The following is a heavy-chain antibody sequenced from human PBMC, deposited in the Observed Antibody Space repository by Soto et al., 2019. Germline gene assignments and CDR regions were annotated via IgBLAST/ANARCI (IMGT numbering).Heavy chain of an antibody. D-gene: IGHD2-15*01. CDR2: IYTSGST. Sequence: QVQLQESGPGLVKPSETLSLTCTVSGGSISSYYWSWIRQPAGKGLEWIGRIYTSGSTNYNPSLKSRVTMSVDTSKNQFSLKLSSVTAADTDVYYCARNIVVVVAEPGGFDPWGQGTLVTVSS. CDR3: ARNIVVVVAEPGGFDP. V-gene: IGHV4-4*07. J-gene: IGHJ5*02. CDR1: GGSISSYY.